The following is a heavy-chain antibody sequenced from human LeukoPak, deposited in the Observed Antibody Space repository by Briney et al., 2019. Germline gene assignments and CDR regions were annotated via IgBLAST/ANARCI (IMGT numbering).Heavy chain of an antibody. CDR2: ISGDGGST. J-gene: IGHJ4*02. V-gene: IGHV3-43*02. CDR3: VKAVGYSYGVDFDY. D-gene: IGHD5-18*01. Sequence: PGGSLRLSCAASGFTFDDYAMHWVRQAPGKGLEWVSLISGDGGSTYYADSVKGRFTISRDNSKNSLYLQMNSLRSEDTALYYCVKAVGYSYGVDFDYWGQGTLVTVSS. CDR1: GFTFDDYA.